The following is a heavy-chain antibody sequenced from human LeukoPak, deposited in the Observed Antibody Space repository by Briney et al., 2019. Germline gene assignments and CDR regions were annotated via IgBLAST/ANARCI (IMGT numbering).Heavy chain of an antibody. J-gene: IGHJ4*02. V-gene: IGHV4-59*01. Sequence: PSKTLSLTCTVSDDSISDYYRGWIRQPPGKGLEWIGYFHNSGTSTYNPSLKSRVTISADTSKNQFSLKLNSLTTADTAVYYCTRGAGWLIDYWGQGILVTVSS. D-gene: IGHD3-16*01. CDR1: DDSISDYY. CDR3: TRGAGWLIDY. CDR2: FHNSGTS.